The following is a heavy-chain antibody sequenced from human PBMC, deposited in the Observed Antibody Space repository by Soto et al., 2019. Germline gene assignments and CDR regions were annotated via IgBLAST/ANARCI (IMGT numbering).Heavy chain of an antibody. CDR1: GFTFSSYA. J-gene: IGHJ3*02. CDR2: ISGSGGST. Sequence: EVQLLESGGGLVQPGGSLRLSCAASGFTFSSYAMSWVRQAPGKGLEWVSAISGSGGSTYYADSVKGRFTISRDNSKNTLYLQLHDVETEDTAVYYCVTEMRHGNGWYGAFNIWGQGTMITVSS. CDR3: VTEMRHGNGWYGAFNI. D-gene: IGHD6-19*01. V-gene: IGHV3-23*01.